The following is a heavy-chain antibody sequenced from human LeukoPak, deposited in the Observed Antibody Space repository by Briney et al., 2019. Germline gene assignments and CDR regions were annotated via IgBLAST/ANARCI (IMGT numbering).Heavy chain of an antibody. J-gene: IGHJ4*02. CDR2: ITSDGSNI. D-gene: IGHD3-16*01. CDR1: GFTFSNFW. CDR3: ARGGHSSFDY. V-gene: IGHV3-74*01. Sequence: PGGSLRLSCAASGFTFSNFWLHWVRQAPGKGLEWVSRITSDGSNINYADSVQGRFTISRDNAKNTLYLQMNRLRAEDTAVYYCARGGHSSFDYWGQGALVTVSS.